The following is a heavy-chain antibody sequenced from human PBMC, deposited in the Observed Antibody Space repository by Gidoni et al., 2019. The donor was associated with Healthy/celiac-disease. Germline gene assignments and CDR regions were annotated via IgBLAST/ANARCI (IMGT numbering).Heavy chain of an antibody. Sequence: EVQLVESGGGLVQPGGSLRLSCAASGFTFSRYAMSWVRQAPGKGLEWVSAISGSGGSTYYADSVKGRFTISRDNSKNTLYLQMNSLRAEDTAVYYCTRRITFGGVIDRFDYWGQGTLVTVSS. CDR1: GFTFSRYA. CDR3: TRRITFGGVIDRFDY. V-gene: IGHV3-23*04. CDR2: ISGSGGST. D-gene: IGHD3-16*02. J-gene: IGHJ4*02.